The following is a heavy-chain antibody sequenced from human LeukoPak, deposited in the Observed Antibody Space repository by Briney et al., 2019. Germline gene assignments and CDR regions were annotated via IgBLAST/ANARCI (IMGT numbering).Heavy chain of an antibody. V-gene: IGHV3-23*01. Sequence: GGSLRLSCAASGFTFSSYALSWVRQAPGKGLEWVSAISGSGGSTYYADSVKGRFTISRDNSKNTLYLQMNSLRAEDTAVYYCAKGDWGSYRLFDYWGQGTLVTVSS. CDR3: AKGDWGSYRLFDY. D-gene: IGHD7-27*01. J-gene: IGHJ4*02. CDR1: GFTFSSYA. CDR2: ISGSGGST.